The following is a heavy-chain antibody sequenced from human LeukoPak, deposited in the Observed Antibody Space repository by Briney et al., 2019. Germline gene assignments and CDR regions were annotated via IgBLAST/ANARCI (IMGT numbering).Heavy chain of an antibody. CDR1: GGSISSYY. J-gene: IGHJ4*02. V-gene: IGHV4-34*01. D-gene: IGHD3-10*01. CDR3: ATGGYYGSGSYQGY. CDR2: INHSGST. Sequence: SETLSLTCTVSGGSISSYYWSWIRQPPGKGLERIGEINHSGSTNYNPSLKSRVTISVDTSKNQFSLKLSSVTAADTAVYYCATGGYYGSGSYQGYWGQGTLVTVSS.